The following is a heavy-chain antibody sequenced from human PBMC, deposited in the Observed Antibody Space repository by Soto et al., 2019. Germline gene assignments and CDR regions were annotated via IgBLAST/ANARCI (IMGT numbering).Heavy chain of an antibody. V-gene: IGHV4-31*03. D-gene: IGHD5-18*01. CDR3: ARVFLYSYGPEAGRGFDY. Sequence: QVQLQESGPGLVKPSQTLSLTCTVSGGSISSGGYYWSWIRQHPGKGLEWIGYIYYSGSTYYNPSLKSRVTISVDTSKNPFSLKLSSVPAADTAVYYCARVFLYSYGPEAGRGFDYWGQGTLVTVSS. CDR2: IYYSGST. CDR1: GGSISSGGYY. J-gene: IGHJ4*02.